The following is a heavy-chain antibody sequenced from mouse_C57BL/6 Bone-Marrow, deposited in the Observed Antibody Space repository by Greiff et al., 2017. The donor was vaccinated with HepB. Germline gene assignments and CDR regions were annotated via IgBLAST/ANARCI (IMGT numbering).Heavy chain of an antibody. CDR1: GYTFTSYW. V-gene: IGHV1-69*01. Sequence: QVQLKQPGAELVMPGASVKLSCKASGYTFTSYWMHWVKQRPGQGLEWIGEIDPSDSYTNYNQKFKGKSTLTVDKSYSTAYMQLSSLTSEDSAVYYCARGGLTGTLYWYFDVWGTGTTVTVSS. CDR3: ARGGLTGTLYWYFDV. CDR2: IDPSDSYT. J-gene: IGHJ1*03. D-gene: IGHD4-1*01.